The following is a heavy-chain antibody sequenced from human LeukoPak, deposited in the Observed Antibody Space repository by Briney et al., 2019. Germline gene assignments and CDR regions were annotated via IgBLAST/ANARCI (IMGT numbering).Heavy chain of an antibody. J-gene: IGHJ4*02. Sequence: SETLSLTCTVFGGSLSDTYWTWIRQSPRKGLEWIGDINHSGDANYNPSLKRPVTISVDTSKNQFSLNLNSVTAADTAVYYCARLPRGLFGEFLNFDLWGQGTPVIVSS. CDR1: GGSLSDTY. V-gene: IGHV4-34*01. CDR3: ARLPRGLFGEFLNFDL. CDR2: INHSGDA. D-gene: IGHD3-10*01.